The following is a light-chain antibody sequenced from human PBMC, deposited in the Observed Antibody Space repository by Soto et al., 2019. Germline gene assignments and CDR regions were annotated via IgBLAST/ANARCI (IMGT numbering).Light chain of an antibody. J-gene: IGKJ1*01. V-gene: IGKV3-11*01. CDR3: QQRPLWPRT. CDR2: GAS. Sequence: EIVLTQSPATLSLSPGERVTLSCRASQSLSGTLAWFQHKPGQPPRLLIYGASNRATGIPPRFSASGSGPDFTLTISSLEPEDFAVYYCQQRPLWPRTFGQRTKVEIK. CDR1: QSLSGT.